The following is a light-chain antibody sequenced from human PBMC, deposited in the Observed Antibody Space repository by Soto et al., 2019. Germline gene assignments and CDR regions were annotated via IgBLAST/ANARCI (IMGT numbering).Light chain of an antibody. CDR1: SSDVGGYNY. V-gene: IGLV2-8*01. CDR3: SSYGGSNNVV. CDR2: EVV. J-gene: IGLJ2*01. Sequence: QSVLTQPPSASGSPGQSVTISCTGTSSDVGGYNYVSWYQQHPGTAPKLMIYEVVKRPSGVPDRFSGSKSGNTASLTVSGLQDEDESDYYCSSYGGSNNVVFGGGTKVTVL.